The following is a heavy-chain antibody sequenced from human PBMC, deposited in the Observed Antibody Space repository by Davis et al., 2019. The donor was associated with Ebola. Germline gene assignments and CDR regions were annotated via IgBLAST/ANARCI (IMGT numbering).Heavy chain of an antibody. V-gene: IGHV3-23*01. Sequence: GESLKISCAASGFVFRNYVMSWVRQAPGKGLEWVSTLGTSADTYYADSVKGRFTISRDNSKNTLYLQMNSLRAEDTAVYYCAKVTGAFDIWGQGTMVTVSS. CDR3: AKVTGAFDI. J-gene: IGHJ3*02. CDR2: LGTSADT. CDR1: GFVFRNYV. D-gene: IGHD1-14*01.